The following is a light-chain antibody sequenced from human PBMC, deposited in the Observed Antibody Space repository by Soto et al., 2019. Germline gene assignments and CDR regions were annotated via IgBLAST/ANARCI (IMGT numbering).Light chain of an antibody. V-gene: IGKV1-5*03. CDR2: EAS. CDR1: QRISNW. CDR3: QQYNTYST. J-gene: IGKJ1*01. Sequence: DIQMTQSPSTLSASVGDRVTITCRASQRISNWLAWYQQKPGKAPKLLIYEASSLESGVPSRFSGSGSGTECTLTISSLQPDDFAIYYCQQYNTYSTFGQGTKVEI.